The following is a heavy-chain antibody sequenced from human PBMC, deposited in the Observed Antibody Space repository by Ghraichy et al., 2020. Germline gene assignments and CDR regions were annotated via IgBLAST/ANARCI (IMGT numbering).Heavy chain of an antibody. Sequence: GGSLRLSCAASGFTFSSYSMNWVRQAPGKGLEWVSYISSSSTIYYADSVKGRFTISRDNAKNSLYLQMNSLRDEDTAVYYCARDLRALYYDSSGYYRLKEYYYYGMDVWGQGTTVTVSS. J-gene: IGHJ6*02. V-gene: IGHV3-48*02. D-gene: IGHD3-22*01. CDR1: GFTFSSYS. CDR3: ARDLRALYYDSSGYYRLKEYYYYGMDV. CDR2: ISSSSTI.